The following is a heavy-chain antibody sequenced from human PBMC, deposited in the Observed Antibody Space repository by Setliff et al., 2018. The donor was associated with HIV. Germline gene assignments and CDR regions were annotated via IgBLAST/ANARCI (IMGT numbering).Heavy chain of an antibody. J-gene: IGHJ6*02. Sequence: PSETLSLTCNVSGVSISSHYWSWIRPPPGKGLEWIGTLYHAGSTSYNSSLKSLVTISGDTSKNLFSLKVTSVTAADTAVYYCARPVSKYFYGMDVWGLGTTVTVSS. V-gene: IGHV4-59*11. CDR1: GVSISSHY. CDR2: LYHAGST. CDR3: ARPVSKYFYGMDV.